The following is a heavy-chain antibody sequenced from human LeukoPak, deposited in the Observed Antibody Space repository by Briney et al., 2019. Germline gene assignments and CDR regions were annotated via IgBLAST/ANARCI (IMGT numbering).Heavy chain of an antibody. CDR3: ACEFPTTGSDY. Sequence: SQTLSLTCTVSGGSISSGSYYWGWIRQPPGKGLEWIGSIYYSGSTYYNPSLKGRVTISVDTSKNQFSLKLSSVTAADTAVYYCACEFPTTGSDYWGQGTLVTVSS. CDR2: IYYSGST. CDR1: GGSISSGSYY. J-gene: IGHJ4*02. D-gene: IGHD4-11*01. V-gene: IGHV4-39*01.